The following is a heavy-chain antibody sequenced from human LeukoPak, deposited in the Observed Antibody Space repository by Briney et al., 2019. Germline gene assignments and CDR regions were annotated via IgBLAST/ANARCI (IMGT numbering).Heavy chain of an antibody. CDR3: ARFSKDYYYGSGSYTVDY. Sequence: PSETLSLTCTVSGGSISSGSYYWSWIRQSAGKGLEWIGRIYTSGSTNYNPSLKSRVTISVDTSKNQFSLKLSSVTAADTAVYYCARFSKDYYYGSGSYTVDYWGQGTLVTVSS. D-gene: IGHD3-10*01. CDR1: GGSISSGSYY. V-gene: IGHV4-61*02. CDR2: IYTSGST. J-gene: IGHJ4*02.